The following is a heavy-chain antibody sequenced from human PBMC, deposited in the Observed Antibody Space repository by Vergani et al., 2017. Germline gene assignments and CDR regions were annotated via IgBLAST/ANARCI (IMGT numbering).Heavy chain of an antibody. V-gene: IGHV4-34*01. Sequence: QVQLQQWGAGLLKPSATLSLTCAVYGGSFSGYYWSWIRQPPGKGLEWIGEINNSGSTNYNPARKSRVTISVDTSKNHFSRKLSSVTAADTAVYDCVGFVLMDYYYMDVWGKGTTVTVSS. CDR2: INNSGST. CDR3: VGFVLMDYYYMDV. CDR1: GGSFSGYY. J-gene: IGHJ6*03. D-gene: IGHD2-8*01.